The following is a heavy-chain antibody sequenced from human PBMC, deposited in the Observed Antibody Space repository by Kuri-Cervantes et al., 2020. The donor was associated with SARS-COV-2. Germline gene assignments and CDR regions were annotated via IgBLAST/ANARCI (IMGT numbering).Heavy chain of an antibody. CDR3: ASNRDNWNDVVDAFDI. CDR2: ISYDGSNK. V-gene: IGHV3-30-3*01. CDR1: GFTFTSYA. J-gene: IGHJ3*02. D-gene: IGHD1-20*01. Sequence: GESLKISCAASGFTFTSYAMHWVRQAPGKGLEWVALISYDGSNKYYADSVKGRFTISRDNSRNTLYLQMNSLRAEDTAVYYCASNRDNWNDVVDAFDIWGQGTMVTVSS.